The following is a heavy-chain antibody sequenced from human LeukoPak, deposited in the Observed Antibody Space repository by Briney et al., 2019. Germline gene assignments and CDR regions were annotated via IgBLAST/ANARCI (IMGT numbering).Heavy chain of an antibody. V-gene: IGHV4-39*01. CDR3: ARQGRIGYSSSQGAFDI. CDR1: GGSISSSSYS. Sequence: SETLSLTCTVSGGSISSSSYSWGWIRQPPGKGLEWIGGIYYSGSTYYSPSLKSRVTISLDTSKNQFFLKLGSVTAADTTVYYCARQGRIGYSSSQGAFDIWGQGTMVTVSS. D-gene: IGHD6-13*01. J-gene: IGHJ3*02. CDR2: IYYSGST.